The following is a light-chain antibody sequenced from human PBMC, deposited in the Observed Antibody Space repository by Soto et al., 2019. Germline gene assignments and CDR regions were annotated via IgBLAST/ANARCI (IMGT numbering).Light chain of an antibody. CDR1: QSISSW. CDR2: KAS. CDR3: QQYNTHSGT. J-gene: IGKJ1*01. V-gene: IGKV1-5*03. Sequence: DIQMNQSPSTLSASVGDRVTITCRASQSISSWLAWYQQKPGKAPKLLIYKASSLESGVPSRFSGSGSGAAFTLTISSLQPDDFATYYCQQYNTHSGTFGQGTMV.